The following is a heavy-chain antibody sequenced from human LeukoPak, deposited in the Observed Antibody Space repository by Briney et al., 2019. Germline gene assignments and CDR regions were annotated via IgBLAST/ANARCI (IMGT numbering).Heavy chain of an antibody. J-gene: IGHJ4*02. V-gene: IGHV3-53*01. CDR2: IYSGGST. Sequence: GGSLRLSCAASGFTVSSNYMSWVRQAPGKGLEWVSVIYSGGSTYYADSVRGRFTISRDNSKNTLYLQMNSLRAEDTAVYYCARSLAAAGPLDYWGQGTLVTVSS. CDR1: GFTVSSNY. D-gene: IGHD6-13*01. CDR3: ARSLAAAGPLDY.